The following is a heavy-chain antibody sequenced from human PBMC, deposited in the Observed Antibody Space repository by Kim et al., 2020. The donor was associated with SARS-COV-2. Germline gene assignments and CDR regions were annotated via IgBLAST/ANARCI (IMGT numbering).Heavy chain of an antibody. V-gene: IGHV3-48*02. Sequence: GGSLRLSCAASGFTFSSYSMNWVRQAPGKGLEWVSYISSSSSTIYYADSVKGRFTISRDNAKNSLYLQMNRLRDEDTAVYYCAREGGYCSSTSCSGVAAASLDALDDCGQGTMDTVSS. J-gene: IGHJ3*01. CDR2: ISSSSSTI. CDR1: GFTFSSYS. CDR3: AREGGYCSSTSCSGVAAASLDALDD. D-gene: IGHD2-2*01.